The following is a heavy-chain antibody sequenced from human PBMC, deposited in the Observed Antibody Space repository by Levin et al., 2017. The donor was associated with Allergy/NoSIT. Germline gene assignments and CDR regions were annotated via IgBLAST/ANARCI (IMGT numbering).Heavy chain of an antibody. CDR3: ASGDYGDYPYYYYYMDV. V-gene: IGHV4-61*02. Sequence: LRLSCTVSGGSISSGSYYWSWIRQPAGKGLEWIGRIYTSGSTNYNPSLKSRVTISVDTSKNQFSLKLSSVTAADTAVYYCASGDYGDYPYYYYYMDVWGKGTTVTVSS. D-gene: IGHD4-17*01. J-gene: IGHJ6*03. CDR2: IYTSGST. CDR1: GGSISSGSYY.